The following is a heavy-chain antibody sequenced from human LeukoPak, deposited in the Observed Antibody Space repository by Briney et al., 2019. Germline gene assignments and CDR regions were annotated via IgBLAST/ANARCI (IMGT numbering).Heavy chain of an antibody. CDR2: FDPEDGET. CDR1: GYTLTELS. D-gene: IGHD3-10*01. V-gene: IGHV1-24*01. J-gene: IGHJ4*02. CDR3: ATLVSAWFGELSLFDY. Sequence: ASVKVSFKVSGYTLTELSMHWVRQAPGKGLEWMGGFDPEDGETIYAQKFQGRVTMTEDTSTDTAYMELSSLRSEDTAVYYCATLVSAWFGELSLFDYWGQGTLVTVSS.